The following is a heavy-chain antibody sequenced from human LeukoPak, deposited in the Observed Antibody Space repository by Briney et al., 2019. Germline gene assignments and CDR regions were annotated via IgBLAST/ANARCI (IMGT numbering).Heavy chain of an antibody. CDR2: ISSSSYI. CDR1: GFTFSSYS. D-gene: IGHD6-19*01. Sequence: GGSLRLSCAASGFTFSSYSMNWVRQAPGKGLEWVSSISSSSYIYYADSVKGRFTISRDNAKNSLYLQMNSLRAEDTAVYYCARESTAGQWLVRTSYYFDYWGQGTLVTVSS. CDR3: ARESTAGQWLVRTSYYFDY. J-gene: IGHJ4*02. V-gene: IGHV3-21*01.